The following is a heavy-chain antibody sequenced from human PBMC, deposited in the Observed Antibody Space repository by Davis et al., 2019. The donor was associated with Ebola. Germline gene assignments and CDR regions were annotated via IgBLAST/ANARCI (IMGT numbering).Heavy chain of an antibody. V-gene: IGHV3-74*01. Sequence: GESLKISCAASGFTFSSYWMHWVRQAPGKGLVWVSRINSDGSSTSYADSVKGRFTISRDNAKNTLYLQMNSLRAEDTAVYYCARGALWFGELDFDYWGQGTLVTVSS. CDR2: INSDGSST. CDR3: ARGALWFGELDFDY. D-gene: IGHD3-10*01. J-gene: IGHJ4*02. CDR1: GFTFSSYW.